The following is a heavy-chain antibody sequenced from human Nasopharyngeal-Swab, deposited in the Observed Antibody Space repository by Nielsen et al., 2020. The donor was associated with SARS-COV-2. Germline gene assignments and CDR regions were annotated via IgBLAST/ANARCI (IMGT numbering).Heavy chain of an antibody. Sequence: GESLKISCKGPGYSFTSYWIGRVRQMPGKGLEWMAIIYPGDSDTRYSPSFQGQVTISADKSISTAYLEWSSLKASDTAMYYCARHGGSSWLHFEYWGQGTLVTVSS. CDR1: GYSFTSYW. CDR2: IYPGDSDT. V-gene: IGHV5-51*01. D-gene: IGHD6-13*01. J-gene: IGHJ4*02. CDR3: ARHGGSSWLHFEY.